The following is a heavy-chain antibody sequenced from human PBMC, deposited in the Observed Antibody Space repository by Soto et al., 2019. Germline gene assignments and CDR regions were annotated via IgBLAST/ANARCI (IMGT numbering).Heavy chain of an antibody. CDR3: AKDVGERITIFPPADGPEAFDI. J-gene: IGHJ3*02. Sequence: GGSLRLSCAASGFTFSSYAMSWVRQAPGKGLEWVSAISGSGGSTYYADSVKGRFTISRDNSKNTLYLQMNSLRAEDTAVYYCAKDVGERITIFPPADGPEAFDIWGQGTMVTVSS. CDR2: ISGSGGST. CDR1: GFTFSSYA. D-gene: IGHD3-9*01. V-gene: IGHV3-23*01.